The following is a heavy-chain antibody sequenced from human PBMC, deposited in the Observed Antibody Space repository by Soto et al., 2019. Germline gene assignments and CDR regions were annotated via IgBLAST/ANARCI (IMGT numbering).Heavy chain of an antibody. CDR3: ARGPGGTVDTAMVPY. V-gene: IGHV1-69*02. CDR1: GGTFSSYT. D-gene: IGHD5-18*01. Sequence: QVQLVQSGAEVKKPGSSVKVSCKASGGTFSSYTISWVRQAPGQGLEWMGRIIPILGIANYAQKFQGRVTITAEKSTSTAYMELSSLRSEDTAVYYCARGPGGTVDTAMVPYWGQGTLVTVSS. J-gene: IGHJ4*02. CDR2: IIPILGIA.